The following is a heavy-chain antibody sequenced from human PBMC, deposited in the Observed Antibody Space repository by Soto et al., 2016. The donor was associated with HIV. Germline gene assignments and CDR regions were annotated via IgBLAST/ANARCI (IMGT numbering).Heavy chain of an antibody. D-gene: IGHD5-12*01. Sequence: QEQLQQWGAGLLKPSETLSLTCAVYGGSFSDHSWTWIRQVPGKGLEWIGEINDSGRTNYNPSLKSRVTVSIDTSKNQFSLNVRSVTAADTATYFCARHGHVSGYDMGTFRLYYYMDVWGKGPRSPSP. V-gene: IGHV4-34*02. CDR3: ARHGHVSGYDMGTFRLYYYMDV. CDR1: GGSFSDHS. J-gene: IGHJ6*03. CDR2: INDSGRT.